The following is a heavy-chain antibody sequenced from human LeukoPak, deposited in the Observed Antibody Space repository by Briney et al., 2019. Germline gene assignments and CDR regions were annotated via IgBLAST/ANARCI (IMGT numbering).Heavy chain of an antibody. CDR2: MNPNSGNT. J-gene: IGHJ6*02. CDR1: GYTFTSYD. Sequence: ASVKVSCEASGYTFTSYDINWVRQATGQGLEWMGWMNPNSGNTGYAQKFQGRVTMTRNTSISTAYMELSSLRSEDTAVYYCARGGPGDYYYYGMDVWGQGTTVTVSS. V-gene: IGHV1-8*01. CDR3: ARGGPGDYYYYGMDV. D-gene: IGHD1-14*01.